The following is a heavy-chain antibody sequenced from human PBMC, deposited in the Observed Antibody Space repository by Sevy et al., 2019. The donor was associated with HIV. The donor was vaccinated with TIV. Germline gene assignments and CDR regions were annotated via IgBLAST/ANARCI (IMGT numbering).Heavy chain of an antibody. CDR1: GFSLSTSGMC. J-gene: IGHJ5*01. CDR2: IDWDDDK. Sequence: SGPTLVRPTQTLTLTCTFSGFSLSTSGMCVTWIRQPLGKALEWLELIDWDDDKKYNTSLKTRLTISKDTSKNQVVLRMTNMDPVDTATYYCARLLRRDGYQEFDSWGQGTLVTVSS. CDR3: ARLLRRDGYQEFDS. V-gene: IGHV2-70*01. D-gene: IGHD5-12*01.